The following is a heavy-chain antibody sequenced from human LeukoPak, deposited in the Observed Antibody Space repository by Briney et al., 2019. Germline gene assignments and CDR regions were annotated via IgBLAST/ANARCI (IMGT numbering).Heavy chain of an antibody. J-gene: IGHJ4*02. CDR1: GFTFSNAW. Sequence: GGSLRLSCAASGFTFSNAWMSWVRQAPGKGLEWVGRIKSKTDGGTTDYAAPVKGRFTISRDDTKNTLYLQMNSLKTEDTAVYYCTTVEGHCSGGSCYSDDYWGQGTLVTVSS. CDR2: IKSKTDGGTT. CDR3: TTVEGHCSGGSCYSDDY. V-gene: IGHV3-15*01. D-gene: IGHD2-15*01.